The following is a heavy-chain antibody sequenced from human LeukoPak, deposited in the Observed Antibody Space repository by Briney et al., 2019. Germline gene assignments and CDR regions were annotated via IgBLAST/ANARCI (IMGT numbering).Heavy chain of an antibody. J-gene: IGHJ4*02. Sequence: GGSLRLSCAASVFTFSSYAMHWVRQAPAKGLEYVSAISSNGGSTYYANSVKGRFTISRDNSKNTLYLQMGSLRAEDMAVYYCARDSGYSGYAYDYWGQGTLVTVSS. CDR3: ARDSGYSGYAYDY. D-gene: IGHD5-12*01. CDR2: ISSNGGST. CDR1: VFTFSSYA. V-gene: IGHV3-64*01.